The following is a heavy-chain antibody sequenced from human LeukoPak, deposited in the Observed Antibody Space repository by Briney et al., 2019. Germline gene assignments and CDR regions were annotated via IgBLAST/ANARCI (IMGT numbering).Heavy chain of an antibody. D-gene: IGHD6-19*01. CDR2: IKRDGNGE. J-gene: IGHJ4*02. Sequence: PGESLRLSCAASGFTFSSYWMTWVRQAPGKGLEWVANIKRDGNGEFYVDSAKGRFTISRDNAKNSLYQQMNSLRAEDTAVYYCAGRDSSGWYYFDYWGQGTLVTVSS. CDR3: AGRDSSGWYYFDY. V-gene: IGHV3-7*01. CDR1: GFTFSSYW.